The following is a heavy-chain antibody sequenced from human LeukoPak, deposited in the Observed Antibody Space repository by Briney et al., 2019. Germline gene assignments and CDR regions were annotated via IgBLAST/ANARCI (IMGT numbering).Heavy chain of an antibody. CDR2: IYYSGST. Sequence: PSETLSLTCTVSSGSINSYYWSWIRQPPGKGLEWIGYIYYSGSTNYNPSLKSRVTISLDTSKNQFSLKLSSVTAADTAVYYCASGSPTQYCSGLSCYLGYFQHWGQGTLVTVSS. V-gene: IGHV4-59*01. CDR1: SGSINSYY. CDR3: ASGSPTQYCSGLSCYLGYFQH. D-gene: IGHD2-15*01. J-gene: IGHJ1*01.